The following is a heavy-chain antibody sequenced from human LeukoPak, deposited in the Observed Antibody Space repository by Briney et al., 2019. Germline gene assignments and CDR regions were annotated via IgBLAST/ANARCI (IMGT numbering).Heavy chain of an antibody. J-gene: IGHJ4*02. CDR3: ARASAYSTSSGVNY. CDR2: VNDSGST. D-gene: IGHD6-6*01. CDR1: GFTFSSYS. V-gene: IGHV4-34*01. Sequence: PGGSLRLSCAASGFTFSSYSMNWIRQPPGKGLEWIGQVNDSGSTNYNPSLKGRVTISVDTSKKQFSLKLSSVTAADTAVYYCARASAYSTSSGVNYWGQGALVTVSS.